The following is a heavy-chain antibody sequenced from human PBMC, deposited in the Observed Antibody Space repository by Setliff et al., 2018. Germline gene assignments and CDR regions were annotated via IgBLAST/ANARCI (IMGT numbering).Heavy chain of an antibody. J-gene: IGHJ3*02. CDR1: GGSFDTYY. V-gene: IGHV4-34*01. D-gene: IGHD4-17*01. CDR2: INQSGSG. Sequence: SETLSLTCNVYGGSFDTYYWSWIRQPPGKGLERFGEINQSGSGDYNPSFKGRVTISVDTSRNQISLTLSSVTAADTAVYYCSRPHGGDYAFDIWGQGTMVTVSS. CDR3: SRPHGGDYAFDI.